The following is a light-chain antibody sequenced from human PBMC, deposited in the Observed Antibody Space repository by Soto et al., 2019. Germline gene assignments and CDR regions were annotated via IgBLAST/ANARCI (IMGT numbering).Light chain of an antibody. Sequence: EIAMTQSPATLSVSPGERATLSCRASQSVSSNLAWYQQKPGQAPRLLIYGASTRATGIPARFSGSGSGTEFTLTISSLQSEDFAVYYCQQYNNWPITFGQGTRLEMK. CDR3: QQYNNWPIT. CDR2: GAS. J-gene: IGKJ5*01. V-gene: IGKV3-15*01. CDR1: QSVSSN.